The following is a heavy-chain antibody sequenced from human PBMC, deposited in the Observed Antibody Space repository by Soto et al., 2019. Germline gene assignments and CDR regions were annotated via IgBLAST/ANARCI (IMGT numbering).Heavy chain of an antibody. V-gene: IGHV4-34*01. J-gene: IGHJ6*02. D-gene: IGHD6-13*01. CDR1: GGSFSGYY. Sequence: PSETLSLTCAVYGGSFSGYYWSWIRQPPGKGLEWIGEINHSGGTNYNPSLKSRVTISVDTSKNQFSLKLSSVTAADTAVYYCARGLGSSWSRYYYYGMDVWGQGTTVTV. CDR2: INHSGGT. CDR3: ARGLGSSWSRYYYYGMDV.